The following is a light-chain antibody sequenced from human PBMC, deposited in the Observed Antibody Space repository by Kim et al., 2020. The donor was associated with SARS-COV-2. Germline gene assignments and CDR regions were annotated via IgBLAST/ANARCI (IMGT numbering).Light chain of an antibody. CDR2: SAS. V-gene: IGKV1-17*01. Sequence: SASVGDAVAITRAATEVVIDVLACYQKKHGKAPKRLFYSASIVHKGVPSRFRGSGFGTEFTLTITGLRPEKIPTYYCLQHNALPPTFGQGTKLEI. CDR1: EVVIDV. J-gene: IGKJ2*01. CDR3: LQHNALPPT.